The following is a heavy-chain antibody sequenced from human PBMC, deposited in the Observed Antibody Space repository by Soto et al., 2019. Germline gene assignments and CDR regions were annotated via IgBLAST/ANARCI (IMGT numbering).Heavy chain of an antibody. V-gene: IGHV4-30-2*01. CDR3: AGGPGVARNY. Sequence: SETLSLTCAVSGGSVSSGGYSWSWIRQPPGKGLEWIGYIYHSGSTYYNPSLKSRVTISVDRSKNQFSLKLSSVTAADTAVYYCAGGPGVARNYWGQGTLVTVSS. D-gene: IGHD5-12*01. J-gene: IGHJ4*02. CDR1: GGSVSSGGYS. CDR2: IYHSGST.